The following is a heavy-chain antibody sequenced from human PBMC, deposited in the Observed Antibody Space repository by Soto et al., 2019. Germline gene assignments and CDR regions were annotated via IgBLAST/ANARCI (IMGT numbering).Heavy chain of an antibody. CDR1: GGSISSGGYY. V-gene: IGHV4-31*03. D-gene: IGHD3-3*01. J-gene: IGHJ4*02. CDR3: ASARGYITIFGVVISDFDY. Sequence: QVQLQESCPGLVKPSQTLSLTCTVSGGSISSGGYYWSWIRQHPGKGLEWIGYIYYSGSTYYNPDLKSRVTISVDTSKNQFYLKLSSVTAADTAVYYCASARGYITIFGVVISDFDYWGQGTLVTVSS. CDR2: IYYSGST.